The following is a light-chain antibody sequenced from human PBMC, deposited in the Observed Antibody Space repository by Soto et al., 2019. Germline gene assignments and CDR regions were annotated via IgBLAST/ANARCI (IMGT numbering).Light chain of an antibody. Sequence: DIQITQSPSTLSASVGDRVTITCRASQSISSWLAWYQQKPGKAPKLLIYDASSLESGVPSRFTGSGSGTEFTLTISSLQPDDFATYYCQQYNSYVFGQGTKVDIK. CDR3: QQYNSYV. V-gene: IGKV1-5*01. CDR2: DAS. J-gene: IGKJ1*01. CDR1: QSISSW.